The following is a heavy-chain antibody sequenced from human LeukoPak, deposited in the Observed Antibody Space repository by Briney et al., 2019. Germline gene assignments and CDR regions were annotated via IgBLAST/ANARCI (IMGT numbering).Heavy chain of an antibody. Sequence: PSETLSLTCSVSGGSISSLYWSRIRQPPGKGLEWIGYIYYTGSTNYNPSLRGRVTMFVDMSKNQFSLRLSSVTAADTGVYYCARHRAYSSSSPFDYWGQGTLVTVSS. CDR3: ARHRAYSSSSPFDY. CDR2: IYYTGST. D-gene: IGHD6-6*01. V-gene: IGHV4-59*08. J-gene: IGHJ4*02. CDR1: GGSISSLY.